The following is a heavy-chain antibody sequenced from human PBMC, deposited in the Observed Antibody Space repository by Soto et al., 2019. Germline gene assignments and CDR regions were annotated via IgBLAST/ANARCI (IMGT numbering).Heavy chain of an antibody. D-gene: IGHD6-6*01. CDR1: SGSLSGYY. J-gene: IGHJ4*02. CDR2: ISPSGTT. CDR3: ARAPKVSGSSQTRPDF. Sequence: SETLSLTCSLYSGSLSGYYWSWIRQPPGKGLEWIGEISPSGTTNYSPSLKSRVSISIDTSKKQFSLNLASVSAADTAVYYCARAPKVSGSSQTRPDFWGQGTLVTVSS. V-gene: IGHV4-34*01.